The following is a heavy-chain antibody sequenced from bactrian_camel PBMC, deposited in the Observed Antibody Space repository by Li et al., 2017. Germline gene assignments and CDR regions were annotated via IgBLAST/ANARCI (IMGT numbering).Heavy chain of an antibody. CDR3: TATPKALGCSAFLSYNYNL. CDR2: IYTGDMRT. CDR1: RDTYRNNC. J-gene: IGHJ4*01. V-gene: IGHV3S25*01. Sequence: QLVESGGGSVQAGGSLRLSCGASRDTYRNNCMGWFRQAPGKEREGVAAIYTGDMRTFYADSVQGRLFISQDSAKNTVYLQMDSLKPEDTAMYYCTATPKALGCSAFLSYNYNLWAQGTQVTVS. D-gene: IGHD2*01.